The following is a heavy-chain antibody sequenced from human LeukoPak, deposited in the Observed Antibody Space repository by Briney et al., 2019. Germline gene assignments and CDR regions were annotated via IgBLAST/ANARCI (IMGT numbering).Heavy chain of an antibody. CDR3: ARSPVLRFLEWPYFDY. D-gene: IGHD3-3*01. V-gene: IGHV4-59*01. Sequence: PSETLSLTSTVSGGSISSYYWSWIRQPPGKGLEWIGYIYYSGSTNYNPSLKSRVTISVDTSKNQFSLKLSSVTAADTAVYYCARSPVLRFLEWPYFDYWGQGTLVTVSS. CDR2: IYYSGST. J-gene: IGHJ4*02. CDR1: GGSISSYY.